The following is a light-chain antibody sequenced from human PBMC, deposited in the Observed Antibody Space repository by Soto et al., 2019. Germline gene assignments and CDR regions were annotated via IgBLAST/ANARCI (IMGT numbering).Light chain of an antibody. CDR2: EVS. CDR1: SSDLGYYNY. J-gene: IGLJ2*01. Sequence: QSALTQPASVSGSPGQSIAISCSGTSSDLGYYNYVSWYQKNPGKAPRLVIYEVSNRPSGVSRRFSGSKSDNTASLIISGLQAEDEAEYYCSSFTGSNTLVFGGGTKLTVL. V-gene: IGLV2-14*01. CDR3: SSFTGSNTLV.